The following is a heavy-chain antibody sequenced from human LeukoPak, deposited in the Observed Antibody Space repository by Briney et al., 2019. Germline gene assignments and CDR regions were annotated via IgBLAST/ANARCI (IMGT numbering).Heavy chain of an antibody. V-gene: IGHV1-24*01. J-gene: IGHJ6*03. CDR2: FDPEDGGT. Sequence: ASVKVSCTVSGYTLTELSMHWVRQAPGKGLEWMGGFDPEDGGTIYAQKFQGRVTMTEDTSTDTAYMELSSLRSEDTAVYYCATLASGGYYYYYMDVWGKGTTVTVSS. CDR1: GYTLTELS. D-gene: IGHD3-3*01. CDR3: ATLASGGYYYYYMDV.